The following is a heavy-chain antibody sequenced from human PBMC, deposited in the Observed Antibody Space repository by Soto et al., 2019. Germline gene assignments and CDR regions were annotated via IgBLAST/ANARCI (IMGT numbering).Heavy chain of an antibody. Sequence: QVQLQESGPGLVKPSQTLSLTCTVSGGSISSGGYYWSWIRQHPGKGLEWIGYIYYSGSTYYNPSLQGRVTISVDTSKNQFSLKLSSVTAADTAVYYCARGKGAMVKDYYYGMDVWGQGTTVTVSS. CDR1: GGSISSGGYY. D-gene: IGHD5-18*01. J-gene: IGHJ6*02. V-gene: IGHV4-31*03. CDR3: ARGKGAMVKDYYYGMDV. CDR2: IYYSGST.